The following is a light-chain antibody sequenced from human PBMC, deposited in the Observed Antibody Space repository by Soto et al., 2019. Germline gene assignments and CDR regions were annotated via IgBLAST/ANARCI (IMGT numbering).Light chain of an antibody. CDR2: DTS. J-gene: IGLJ3*02. CDR1: TGDVTSGHY. V-gene: IGLV7-46*01. Sequence: QAVVTQEPSLTVSPGGPVTLTCGSSTGDVTSGHYPYWFQQKPGQAPRTLIYDTSSKNSWTPARFSGSILGGKAALTLSGAQPEDETDYYCLLAYNSIRVFGGGTKVTVL. CDR3: LLAYNSIRV.